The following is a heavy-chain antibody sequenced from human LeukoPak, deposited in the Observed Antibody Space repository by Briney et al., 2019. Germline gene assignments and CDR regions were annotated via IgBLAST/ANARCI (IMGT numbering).Heavy chain of an antibody. CDR1: GFTFSSYG. Sequence: GRSLRLSCAASGFTFSSYGMHWVRQAPGKGLEWVAVIWYDGSNKYYADSVKGRFTISRDNSKNTLYLQMNSLRAEDTAVYYCAKDRLYCSGGSCYYLDYWGQGTLVTVSS. CDR2: IWYDGSNK. V-gene: IGHV3-33*06. D-gene: IGHD2-15*01. CDR3: AKDRLYCSGGSCYYLDY. J-gene: IGHJ4*02.